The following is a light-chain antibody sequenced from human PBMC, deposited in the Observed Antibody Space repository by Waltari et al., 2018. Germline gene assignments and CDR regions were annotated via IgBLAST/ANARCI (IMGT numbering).Light chain of an antibody. V-gene: IGKV3-11*01. J-gene: IGKJ2*01. CDR1: QSVNNY. CDR2: DSS. Sequence: EIVLTQSPATLSWSPGDKATLSCRASQSVNNYVAWYQQKPGQDPRLLTLDSSNRPPDIPARFSGSGSGTDFTLTISSLEPDDVAVYYCQQRSSWPSYAFGPGTKLEIK. CDR3: QQRSSWPSYA.